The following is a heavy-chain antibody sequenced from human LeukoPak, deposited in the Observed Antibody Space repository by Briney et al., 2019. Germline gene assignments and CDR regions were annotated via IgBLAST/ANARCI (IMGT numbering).Heavy chain of an antibody. CDR3: AKDIGSGSYYNFDN. J-gene: IGHJ4*02. CDR1: GFTFDDYV. V-gene: IGHV3-9*01. CDR2: ISWNSGSI. Sequence: PGGSLRLSCVASGFTFDDYVMHWVRQAPGKGLEWVSGISWNSGSIGYADSLKGRFIISRDNAKNSLYLQMDSLRAEDTALYYCAKDIGSGSYYNFDNWGQGTLVTVSS. D-gene: IGHD3-10*01.